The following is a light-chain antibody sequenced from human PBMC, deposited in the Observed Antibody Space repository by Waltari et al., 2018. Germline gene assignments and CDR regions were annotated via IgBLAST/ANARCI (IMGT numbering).Light chain of an antibody. J-gene: IGLJ3*02. V-gene: IGLV1-51*01. Sequence: QSVLTQPPSVSAAPEEKVSISCSGSSSNIVNHYVSWYQHLPGTAPKLLIYDNNKRLSGIPDRFSGSRSGTSATLGITGLQTGDEADYFCATWDSSLNIWVFGGGTKLTVL. CDR3: ATWDSSLNIWV. CDR1: SSNIVNHY. CDR2: DNN.